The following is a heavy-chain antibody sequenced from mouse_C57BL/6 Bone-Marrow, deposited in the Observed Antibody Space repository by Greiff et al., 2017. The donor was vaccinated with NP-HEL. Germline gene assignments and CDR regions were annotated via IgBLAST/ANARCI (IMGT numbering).Heavy chain of an antibody. J-gene: IGHJ4*01. CDR2: INRDGGST. V-gene: IGHV5-2*01. Sequence: EVMLVESGGGLVQPGESLKLSCESNEYEFPSHDMSWVRKTPEKRLELVAAINRDGGSTYYPDTMERRFIISRDNTQNTLYLQMSSLRSEDTALYYCARHPLYSNYAMDYWGQGTSVTVSS. CDR1: EYEFPSHD. CDR3: ARHPLYSNYAMDY. D-gene: IGHD2-5*01.